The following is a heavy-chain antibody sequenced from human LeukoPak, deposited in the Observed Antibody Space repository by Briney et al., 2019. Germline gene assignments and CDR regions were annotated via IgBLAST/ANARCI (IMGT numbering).Heavy chain of an antibody. Sequence: ASVKVSCKASGYTFTSYDINWVRQATGQGLEWMGWMNPNSGNTGYAQKFQGRVTMTRNTSISTAYMELSSLRSEDTAVYYCARGRGGSRRYYYYMDVWGKGTTVTISS. D-gene: IGHD3-10*01. J-gene: IGHJ6*03. CDR3: ARGRGGSRRYYYYMDV. CDR1: GYTFTSYD. V-gene: IGHV1-8*01. CDR2: MNPNSGNT.